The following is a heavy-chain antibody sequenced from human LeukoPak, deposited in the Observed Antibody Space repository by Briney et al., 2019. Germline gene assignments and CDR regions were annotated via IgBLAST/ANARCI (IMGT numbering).Heavy chain of an antibody. CDR3: ARYGDFKGGY. CDR2: IYYSGST. CDR1: GGSISSYY. V-gene: IGHV4-59*13. D-gene: IGHD4-17*01. Sequence: SGTLSLTCTVSGGSISSYYWSWIREPPGKGLEWVGYIYYSGSTKYNPSLKSRVTISVDTSKNQFSLKLKSVTAADTAVYYCARYGDFKGGYWGQGTLVTVSS. J-gene: IGHJ4*02.